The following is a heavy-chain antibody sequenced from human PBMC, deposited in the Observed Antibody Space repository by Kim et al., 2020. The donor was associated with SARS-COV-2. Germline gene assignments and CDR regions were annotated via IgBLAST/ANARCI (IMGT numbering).Heavy chain of an antibody. CDR1: GFTFSSYS. V-gene: IGHV3-48*02. CDR3: ARGSRRDGYNSFAY. D-gene: IGHD5-12*01. CDR2: ISSSSSTI. Sequence: GGSLRLSCAASGFTFSSYSMNWVRQAPGKGLEWVSYISSSSSTIYYADSVKGRFTISRDNAKNSLYLQMNSLRDEDTAVYYCARGSRRDGYNSFAYWGQGTLVTVSS. J-gene: IGHJ4*02.